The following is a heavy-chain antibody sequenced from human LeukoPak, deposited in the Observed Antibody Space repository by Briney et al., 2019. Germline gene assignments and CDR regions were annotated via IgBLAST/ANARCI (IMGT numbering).Heavy chain of an antibody. D-gene: IGHD6-6*01. V-gene: IGHV4-59*12. Sequence: SETLSLTCTVSGGSISSYYWSWIRQPPGKGLEWIGYFHYSGSTNYNPSLKSRVTISVATSKNQFSLKLSSVTAADTPVYYCARRGDSSSRLYYFYYWGQGTLDTVSS. J-gene: IGHJ4*02. CDR1: GGSISSYY. CDR2: FHYSGST. CDR3: ARRGDSSSRLYYFYY.